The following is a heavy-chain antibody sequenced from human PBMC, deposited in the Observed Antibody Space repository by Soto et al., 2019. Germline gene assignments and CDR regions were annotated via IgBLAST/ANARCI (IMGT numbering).Heavy chain of an antibody. CDR1: GFTFSSYA. J-gene: IGHJ4*02. V-gene: IGHV3-23*01. CDR2: ISGSGGST. Sequence: LRLSCAASGFTFSSYAMSWVRQAPGKGLEWVSAISGSGGSTYYADSVKGRFTISRDNSKNTLYLQMNSLRAEDTAVYYCAKGGIVVPAAMRGAYYFDYWGQGTLVTVSS. CDR3: AKGGIVVPAAMRGAYYFDY. D-gene: IGHD2-2*01.